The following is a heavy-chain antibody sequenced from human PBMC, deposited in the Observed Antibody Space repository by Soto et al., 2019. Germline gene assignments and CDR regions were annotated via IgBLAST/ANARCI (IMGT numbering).Heavy chain of an antibody. D-gene: IGHD5-12*01. CDR2: IFSSGST. CDR3: AREGSYSAYNFAHGIQLWSFDF. Sequence: SETLSLTCTVSGGSINTFYWSWVRQPAGKGLEWIGRIFSSGSTSFNPSLESRVAMPVDTSKNHFSLNLSSVTAADMAVYYCAREGSYSAYNFAHGIQLWSFDFWGQGALVTVSS. J-gene: IGHJ4*02. V-gene: IGHV4-4*07. CDR1: GGSINTFY.